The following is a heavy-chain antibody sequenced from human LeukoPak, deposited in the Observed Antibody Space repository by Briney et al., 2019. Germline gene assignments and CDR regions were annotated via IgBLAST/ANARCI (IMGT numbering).Heavy chain of an antibody. Sequence: PGGSLRLSCAAPGFTFSSYGMHWVRQAPGKGLEWVAVIWYDGSNKYYADSVKGRFTISRDNSKNTLYLQMNSLRAEDTAVYYCARDMVRGVIFSYYGMDVWGKGTTVTVSS. CDR2: IWYDGSNK. V-gene: IGHV3-33*01. D-gene: IGHD3-10*01. J-gene: IGHJ6*04. CDR3: ARDMVRGVIFSYYGMDV. CDR1: GFTFSSYG.